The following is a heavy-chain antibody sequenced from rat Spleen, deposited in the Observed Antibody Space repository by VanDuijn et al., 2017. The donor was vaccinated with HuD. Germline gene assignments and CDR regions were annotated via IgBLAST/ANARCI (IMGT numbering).Heavy chain of an antibody. CDR1: GFTFSDYN. D-gene: IGHD1-9*01. CDR3: ARRHYGYTDYFDY. Sequence: EVQLMESDGGLVQPGRSLKLSCAASGFTFSDYNMAWVRQAPKKGLEWVASISYEGSSTYYGDSVKGRFTISRDNAKSTLYLQMDSLRSEDTATYYCARRHYGYTDYFDYWGQGVMVTVSS. V-gene: IGHV5-22*01. CDR2: ISYEGSST. J-gene: IGHJ2*01.